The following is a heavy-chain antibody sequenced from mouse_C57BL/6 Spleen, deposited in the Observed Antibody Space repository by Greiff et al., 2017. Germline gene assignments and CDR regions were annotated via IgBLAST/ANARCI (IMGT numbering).Heavy chain of an antibody. J-gene: IGHJ2*01. D-gene: IGHD1-1*01. CDR1: GYTFTDYY. CDR3: ARCPNYYGSSYCFDY. V-gene: IGHV1-26*01. Sequence: EVKLQQSGPELVKPGASVKISCKASGYTFTDYYMNWVKQSHGKSLEWIGDINPNNGGTSYNQKFKGKATLTVDKSSSTAYMELRSLTSEDSAVYYCARCPNYYGSSYCFDYWGQGTTLTVSS. CDR2: INPNNGGT.